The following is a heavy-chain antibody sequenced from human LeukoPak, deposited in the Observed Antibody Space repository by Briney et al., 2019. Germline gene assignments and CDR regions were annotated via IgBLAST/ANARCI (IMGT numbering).Heavy chain of an antibody. Sequence: TSETLSLTCTVSGGSISGSSYYWGWIRQPPGKGLEWIGSIYYSGSTYYNPSLKSRVTISVDTSKNQFSLKLNSVTATDTAVYNCARHYGPWGQGTLVTVSS. CDR1: GGSISGSSYY. CDR3: ARHYGP. D-gene: IGHD3-10*01. J-gene: IGHJ4*02. V-gene: IGHV4-39*01. CDR2: IYYSGST.